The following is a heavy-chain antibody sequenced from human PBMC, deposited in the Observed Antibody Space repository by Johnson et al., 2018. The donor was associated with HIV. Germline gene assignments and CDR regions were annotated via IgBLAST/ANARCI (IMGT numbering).Heavy chain of an antibody. CDR3: ARGGSRTTIFGVDINLGGFDI. CDR1: GFTFSNYD. D-gene: IGHD3-3*01. V-gene: IGHV3-13*01. Sequence: VQLVESGGGVVQPGRSLRLSCAASGFTFSNYDIHWVRQATGKGLEWVSTMGTAGDTYYAGSVKGRFTVSRENAKNSLYLQMNSLRAGETAVYYCARGGSRTTIFGVDINLGGFDIWGQGTRVTVSS. CDR2: MGTAGDT. J-gene: IGHJ3*02.